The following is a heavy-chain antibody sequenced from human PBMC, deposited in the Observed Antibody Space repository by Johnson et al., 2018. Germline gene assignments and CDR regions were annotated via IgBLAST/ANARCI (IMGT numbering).Heavy chain of an antibody. Sequence: QVQLVESGGGVVQXGRSLRLSCTASGFTFSSYAMHWVRQAPGKGLEWVAVISYDGSNKYYADSVKGRFTISRDNSKNQLYLKMNSLRAEDTAVYYCARVFYDYGDYGDAFDIWGQGTMVTVS. CDR2: ISYDGSNK. D-gene: IGHD4-17*01. CDR3: ARVFYDYGDYGDAFDI. J-gene: IGHJ3*02. CDR1: GFTFSSYA. V-gene: IGHV3-30-3*01.